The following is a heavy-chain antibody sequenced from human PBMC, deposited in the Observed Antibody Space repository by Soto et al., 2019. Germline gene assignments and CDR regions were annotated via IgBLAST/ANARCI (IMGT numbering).Heavy chain of an antibody. CDR2: IGSGGSSI. CDR3: ARGVRLSDSSGYYFDY. CDR1: GFTFSSYS. J-gene: IGHJ4*02. V-gene: IGHV3-48*02. D-gene: IGHD3-22*01. Sequence: GGSLRLSCAASGFTFSSYSMNWVRQAPGKGLEWVSYIGSGGSSIYYADSVKGRFTMSRDNAKNSLYVQMNSLTDEDTAVYYCARGVRLSDSSGYYFDYWGQGTLVTVSS.